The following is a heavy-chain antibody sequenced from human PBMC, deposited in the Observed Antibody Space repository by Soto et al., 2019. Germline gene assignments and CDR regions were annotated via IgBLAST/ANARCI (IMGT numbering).Heavy chain of an antibody. CDR1: GFTFSSYG. D-gene: IGHD3-16*02. CDR2: IWYDGSNK. CDR3: ARRYVWGSYRPGGMDV. Sequence: GGSLRLSCAASGFTFSSYGMHWVRQAPGKGLEWVAVIWYDGSNKYYADSVKGRFTISRDNSKNTLYLQMNSLRAEDTAVYYCARRYVWGSYRPGGMDVWGQGTTVTVSS. J-gene: IGHJ6*02. V-gene: IGHV3-33*01.